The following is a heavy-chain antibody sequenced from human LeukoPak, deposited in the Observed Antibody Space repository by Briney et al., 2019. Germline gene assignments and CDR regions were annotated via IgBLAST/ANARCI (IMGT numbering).Heavy chain of an antibody. Sequence: GASLKISCTGAGYSFTSYWIGWVRPMPGKGLEWTVIIYPGDSDTRYSPSFQGQVTISADKSISTAYLQWSSLKASDTAMYYCARHALGDFDWLPDYWGQGTLVTVSS. CDR1: GYSFTSYW. CDR2: IYPGDSDT. V-gene: IGHV5-51*01. D-gene: IGHD3-9*01. J-gene: IGHJ4*02. CDR3: ARHALGDFDWLPDY.